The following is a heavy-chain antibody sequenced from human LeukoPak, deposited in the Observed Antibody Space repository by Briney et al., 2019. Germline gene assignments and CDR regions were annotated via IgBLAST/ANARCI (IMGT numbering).Heavy chain of an antibody. CDR2: INPSGGST. D-gene: IGHD6-13*01. Sequence: GASVTVSFKASGYTFTSYDMHWVRQAPGQGLEWMGIINPSGGSTSYAQKFQGRVTITRDTSTSTVYMELSSLRSEDTAVYYCARDRYSSISQSGYYFDYWGQGTLVTVSS. J-gene: IGHJ4*02. CDR1: GYTFTSYD. V-gene: IGHV1-46*01. CDR3: ARDRYSSISQSGYYFDY.